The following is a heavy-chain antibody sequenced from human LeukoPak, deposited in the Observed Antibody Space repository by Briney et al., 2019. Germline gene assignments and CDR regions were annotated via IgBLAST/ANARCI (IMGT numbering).Heavy chain of an antibody. V-gene: IGHV4-4*09. Sequence: SETLSLTCTVSGASISNYYWSWIRQTPETGLEWMGHIHTSGESRYYPSLESRLTMSIATSRNQRSLKLTSVTAADTAVYVCARLGSYHDFWGQGALVTVPS. CDR3: ARLGSYHDF. J-gene: IGHJ4*02. CDR2: IHTSGES. CDR1: GASISNYY. D-gene: IGHD1-26*01.